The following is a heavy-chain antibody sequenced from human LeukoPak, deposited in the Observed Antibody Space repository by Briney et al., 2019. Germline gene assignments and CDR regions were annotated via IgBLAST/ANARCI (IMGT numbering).Heavy chain of an antibody. CDR1: GGSITSYY. J-gene: IGHJ5*02. Sequence: SETLSLTCTVSGGSITSYYWSWVRQPPGKGLEWIAYIYYTGSANYNPSLKSRVTISIDTSKNQFSLKLGSVTAADTAIYYCARDEDGFDPWGQGTLVTVSS. CDR2: IYYTGSA. CDR3: ARDEDGFDP. V-gene: IGHV4-59*01.